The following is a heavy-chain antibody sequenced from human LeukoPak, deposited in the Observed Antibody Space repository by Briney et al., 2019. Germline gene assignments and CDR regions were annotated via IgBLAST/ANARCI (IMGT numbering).Heavy chain of an antibody. Sequence: GESLKISCKGSGYSFTSYWIGWVRQMPGKGLEGMGIIYPGDSDTRYSPAFQGQGTIAAHKTTSTTYLQWTNLKPSDPAIVHYSRLYYYGSGSFDYYGMDVWGQGTTVTVSS. CDR2: IYPGDSDT. D-gene: IGHD3-10*01. CDR1: GYSFTSYW. J-gene: IGHJ6*02. V-gene: IGHV5-51*01. CDR3: SRLYYYGSGSFDYYGMDV.